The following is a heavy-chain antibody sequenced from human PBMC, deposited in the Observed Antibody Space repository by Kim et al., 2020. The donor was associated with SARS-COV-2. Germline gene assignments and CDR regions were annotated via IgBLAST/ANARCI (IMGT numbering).Heavy chain of an antibody. J-gene: IGHJ6*03. CDR1: GFAFHGYA. CDR2: IRSKTYGETT. D-gene: IGHD6-6*01. V-gene: IGHV3-49*04. Sequence: GGSLRLSCAASGFAFHGYAMGWVRQAPGKGLEWVGFIRSKTYGETTEDAASVRGRFNFSRDDSKSIAYLQMSSLKIDDTAVYYCSRVVGGPVRPTKAPYFYFYMDVWGKGTTVTVSS. CDR3: SRVVGGPVRPTKAPYFYFYMDV.